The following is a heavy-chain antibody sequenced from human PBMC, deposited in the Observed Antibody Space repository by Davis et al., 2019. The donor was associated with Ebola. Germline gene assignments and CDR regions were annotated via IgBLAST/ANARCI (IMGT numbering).Heavy chain of an antibody. D-gene: IGHD6-19*01. Sequence: SDTLSLTCAVHGGSFSGYYWSWFRQPPGKGLEWIGEINLSGSTNYNPSLKSRVTISVDTSKNQFSLKLSSVTAADTAVYYCARLGYSSGWYRTSDYWGQGTLVTVSS. CDR3: ARLGYSSGWYRTSDY. V-gene: IGHV4-34*01. CDR1: GGSFSGYY. CDR2: INLSGST. J-gene: IGHJ4*02.